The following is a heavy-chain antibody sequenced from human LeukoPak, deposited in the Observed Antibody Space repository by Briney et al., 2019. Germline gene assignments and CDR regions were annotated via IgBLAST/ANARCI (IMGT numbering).Heavy chain of an antibody. CDR2: IHHSGST. J-gene: IGHJ6*03. V-gene: IGHV4-4*02. CDR1: GDSISRNNW. CDR3: ARERYYGSGSYRQGNYYYMDV. D-gene: IGHD3-10*01. Sequence: SETLSLTCAVSGDSISRNNWWNWVRQPPGKGLEWIGEIHHSGSTNYNPSLKSRVAISVDKSQNQFSLKLSSVTAADTAVYYCARERYYGSGSYRQGNYYYMDVWGKGTTVTISS.